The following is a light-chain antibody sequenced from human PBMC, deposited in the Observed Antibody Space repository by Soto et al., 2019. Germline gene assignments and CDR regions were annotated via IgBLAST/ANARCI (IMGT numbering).Light chain of an antibody. CDR1: QGIRNY. CDR2: AAS. J-gene: IGKJ1*01. CDR3: QKYNGVPWT. V-gene: IGKV1-27*01. Sequence: DIQMTQSPSSLSASVGDRVTISCRASQGIRNYLAWYQQKPGKAPSLLIHAASTLQSGVPSRFSGSGSGTDFTLTISSLQPEDVATYYCQKYNGVPWTFGQGTKVEIK.